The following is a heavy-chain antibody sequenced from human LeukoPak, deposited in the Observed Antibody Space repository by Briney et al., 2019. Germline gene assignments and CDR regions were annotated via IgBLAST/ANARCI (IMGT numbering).Heavy chain of an antibody. Sequence: ASVKVSCKASGYTFTSYGISWVRQAPGQGLEWMGWISAYNGNTNYAQKLQGRVTMTTDTSTSTAYTELRSLRSDDTAVYYCAREKWLIWLLTRGGAFDIWGQGTMVTVSS. D-gene: IGHD5-24*01. CDR1: GYTFTSYG. J-gene: IGHJ3*02. V-gene: IGHV1-18*01. CDR3: AREKWLIWLLTRGGAFDI. CDR2: ISAYNGNT.